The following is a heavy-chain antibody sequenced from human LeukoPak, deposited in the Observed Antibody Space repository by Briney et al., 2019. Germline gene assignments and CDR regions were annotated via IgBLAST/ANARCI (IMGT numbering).Heavy chain of an antibody. J-gene: IGHJ4*02. D-gene: IGHD4-23*01. CDR2: IPYDGSNK. CDR1: GFTFSTYA. CDR3: ARAEGYGGELDS. Sequence: GGTLRLSCEASGFTFSTYAMHWVRQAPGKGLEWVAVIPYDGSNKYYADSVKGRFTISRENSKNRLYLQMNSLRAEDTAVYYCARAEGYGGELDSWGQGTLVTVSS. V-gene: IGHV3-30*04.